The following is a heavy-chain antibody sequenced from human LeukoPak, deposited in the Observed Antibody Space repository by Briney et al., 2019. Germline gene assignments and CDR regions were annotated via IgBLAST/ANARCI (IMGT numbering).Heavy chain of an antibody. CDR2: IYYSGST. CDR1: GVSISSYY. V-gene: IGHV4-59*01. CDR3: AREVVTKYYFDY. D-gene: IGHD4-23*01. J-gene: IGHJ4*02. Sequence: PSETLSLTCTVSGVSISSYYWSWIRQPPGKGLEWIGYIYYSGSTDYNPSLKSRVTISVDTSKNQFSLKLSSVTAADTAVYYCAREVVTKYYFDYWGQGTLVTVSS.